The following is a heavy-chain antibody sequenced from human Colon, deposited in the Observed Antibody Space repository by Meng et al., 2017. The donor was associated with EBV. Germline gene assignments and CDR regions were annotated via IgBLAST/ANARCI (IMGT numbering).Heavy chain of an antibody. CDR2: ISGSGLST. CDR1: GFTFSSSA. V-gene: IGHV3-23*04. D-gene: IGHD2-15*01. CDR3: ATALY. Sequence: EVQLVESGGGWVQPGGSLRLSCAASGFTFSSSALSWVRQAPGRGLEWVSTISGSGLSTYYADSVKGRFTISRDNSKNTLYLQMNSLRAEDTALYYCATALYWGQGTLGTVAS. J-gene: IGHJ4*02.